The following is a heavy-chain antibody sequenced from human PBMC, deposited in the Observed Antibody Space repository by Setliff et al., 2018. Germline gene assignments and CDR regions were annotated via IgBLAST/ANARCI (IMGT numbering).Heavy chain of an antibody. J-gene: IGHJ4*02. V-gene: IGHV3-7*01. CDR2: IKQDGSEK. Sequence: PVGSLRLSCAASGFSLRIFWMSWVRQTPGRGLEWVATIKQDGSEKFYADSVKGRFTISRDNAKNSLFLQMNSLRAEDTAIYFCARDRGGGLYDYWGLGTLVTV. CDR3: ARDRGGGLYDY. CDR1: GFSLRIFW. D-gene: IGHD3-16*01.